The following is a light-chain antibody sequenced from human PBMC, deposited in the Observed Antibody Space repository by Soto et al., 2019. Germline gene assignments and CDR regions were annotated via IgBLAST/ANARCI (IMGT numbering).Light chain of an antibody. J-gene: IGLJ7*01. CDR2: DVT. CDR1: SSDVGNSNF. V-gene: IGLV2-14*01. Sequence: QSALTQPASVSGSPGQSITISCTGTSSDVGNSNFVSWFQQHPGKAPKLIIYDVTNRPSGVSDRFSGSKSGYTASLTISGRQAEDEDDYYCNSYTSSSTWVFGGGTQLTVL. CDR3: NSYTSSSTWV.